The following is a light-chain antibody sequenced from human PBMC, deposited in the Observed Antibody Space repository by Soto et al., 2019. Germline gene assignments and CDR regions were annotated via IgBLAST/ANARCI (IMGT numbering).Light chain of an antibody. J-gene: IGKJ3*01. Sequence: EIVFTQSPGTLSLSPGERATLSCRASQSVSSPYLAWYQQKPGQAPRLLIYGASTRATGIPDRFSGSGSGTDFTLTITRLEPEDFAVYYCQHYNYSPFTFGPGTKVDI. V-gene: IGKV3-20*01. CDR1: QSVSSPY. CDR3: QHYNYSPFT. CDR2: GAS.